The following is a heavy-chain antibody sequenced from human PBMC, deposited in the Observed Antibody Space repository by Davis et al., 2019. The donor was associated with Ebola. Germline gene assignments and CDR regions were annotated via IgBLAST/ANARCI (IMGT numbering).Heavy chain of an antibody. V-gene: IGHV5-51*01. CDR2: IYPGDSDT. Sequence: KVSCKGSGYSFTSYWIAWVRQTPEKGLEWMGIIYPGDSDTRYSPSFQGHVTISADKSISTAYLQWSSLKASDTAIYYCAKTYYDILTGYLYGMDVWGQGTTVTVSS. J-gene: IGHJ6*02. CDR1: GYSFTSYW. D-gene: IGHD3-9*01. CDR3: AKTYYDILTGYLYGMDV.